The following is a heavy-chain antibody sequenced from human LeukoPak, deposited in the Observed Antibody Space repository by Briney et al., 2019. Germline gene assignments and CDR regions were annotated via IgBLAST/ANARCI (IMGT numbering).Heavy chain of an antibody. J-gene: IGHJ4*02. V-gene: IGHV4-34*01. Sequence: SETLSLTCAVYGGSFSGYYWSWIRQPPGKGLEWIGEINHSGSTNYNPSLKSRVTISVDTSKNQFSLKLSSVAAADTAVYFCARDGYLAVDYWGQGTLVTVSS. D-gene: IGHD2-2*03. CDR3: ARDGYLAVDY. CDR1: GGSFSGYY. CDR2: INHSGST.